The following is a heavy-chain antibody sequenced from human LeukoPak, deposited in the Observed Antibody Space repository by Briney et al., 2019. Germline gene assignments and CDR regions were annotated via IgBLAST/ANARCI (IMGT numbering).Heavy chain of an antibody. V-gene: IGHV3-33*01. J-gene: IGHJ3*02. CDR3: AREPRTAATPDAFDI. CDR2: IWYDGSNK. Sequence: PGGSLRLSCAASGFTFSSYGMHWVRQAPGKGLEWVAVIWYDGSNKHYADSVKGRFTISRDNSKNTLYLQMNSLRAEDTAVYYCAREPRTAATPDAFDIWGQGTMVTVSS. CDR1: GFTFSSYG. D-gene: IGHD2-15*01.